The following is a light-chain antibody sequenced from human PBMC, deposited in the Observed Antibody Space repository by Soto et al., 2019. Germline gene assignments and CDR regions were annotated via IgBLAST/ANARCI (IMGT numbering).Light chain of an antibody. CDR3: QQYYNWPPKYT. Sequence: EIVMTQSPATLSVSPGDRAALSCRASQSVGTNFAWYQQKPGQAPRLLIYDASARATGVPTRFSGSGSGTEFTLTISSLQSEDFAVYYWQQYYNWPPKYTFGQGTTLEIK. V-gene: IGKV3-15*01. CDR1: QSVGTN. J-gene: IGKJ2*01. CDR2: DAS.